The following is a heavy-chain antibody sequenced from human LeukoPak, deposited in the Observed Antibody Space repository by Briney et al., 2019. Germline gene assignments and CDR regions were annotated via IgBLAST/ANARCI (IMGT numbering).Heavy chain of an antibody. J-gene: IGHJ4*02. CDR3: ARVRNYYDSSGYYGWYFDY. D-gene: IGHD3-22*01. Sequence: GGSLRLSCAASGFTFSSYAMHWVRQAPGKGLEYVSAISSNGGSTYYANSVKGRFTISRDNSKNTLYLQKGRLRAEDMAVYYCARVRNYYDSSGYYGWYFDYWGQGTLVTVSS. CDR1: GFTFSSYA. V-gene: IGHV3-64*01. CDR2: ISSNGGST.